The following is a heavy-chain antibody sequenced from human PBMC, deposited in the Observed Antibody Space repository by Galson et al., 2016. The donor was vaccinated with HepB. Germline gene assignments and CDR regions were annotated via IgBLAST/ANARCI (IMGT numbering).Heavy chain of an antibody. CDR3: TTENWWRFYD. J-gene: IGHJ4*02. Sequence: SLRLSCAASGFTVSSNYMSWVRQAPGKGLEWVGRIRIKSDGATTDYSAPVNGRFSISRDDSKNTLYLQMNGLKTEDTAVYYCTTENWWRFYDWGQGTLVTVS. D-gene: IGHD2-8*02. CDR2: IRIKSDGATT. CDR1: GFTVSSNY. V-gene: IGHV3-15*01.